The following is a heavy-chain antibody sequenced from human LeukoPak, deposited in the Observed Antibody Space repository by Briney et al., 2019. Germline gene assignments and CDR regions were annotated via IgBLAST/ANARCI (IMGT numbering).Heavy chain of an antibody. D-gene: IGHD6-13*01. CDR3: ARHSYSSTWYYAFDI. CDR2: IYPGDFDT. V-gene: IGHV5-51*01. Sequence: GESLKISCKGSGYSFTSYWIGWVRQMPGKGLEWMGVIYPGDFDTRYSPSFQGQVTISADKSISTAYLQWSSLKASDTAIYYCARHSYSSTWYYAFDIWGQGTMVTVSS. J-gene: IGHJ3*02. CDR1: GYSFTSYW.